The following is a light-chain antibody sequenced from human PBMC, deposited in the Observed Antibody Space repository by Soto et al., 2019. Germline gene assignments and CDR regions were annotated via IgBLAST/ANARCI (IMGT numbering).Light chain of an antibody. J-gene: IGLJ3*02. CDR1: SSDVGRYNL. V-gene: IGLV2-23*01. Sequence: QSVLTQPASVSGSPGQSITISCTGTSSDVGRYNLVSWYQQHPGKAPKLMIYEGSKRPSGVSNRFSGSKSGNTASLTISGLQAEDEADYYCCSYAGSSTPRVFGGGTKLTVL. CDR3: CSYAGSSTPRV. CDR2: EGS.